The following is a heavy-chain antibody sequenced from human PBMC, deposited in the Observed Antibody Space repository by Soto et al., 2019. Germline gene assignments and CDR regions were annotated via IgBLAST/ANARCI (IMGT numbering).Heavy chain of an antibody. CDR3: AKAYCSGGSCYFGY. V-gene: IGHV3-23*01. CDR2: ISGSGGST. J-gene: IGHJ4*02. D-gene: IGHD2-15*01. Sequence: SCKASGGTFSSYAMSWVRQAPGKGLEWVSAISGSGGSTYYADSVKGRFTISRDNSKNTLYLQMNSLRAEDTAVYYCAKAYCSGGSCYFGYWGQGTLVTVSS. CDR1: GGTFSSYA.